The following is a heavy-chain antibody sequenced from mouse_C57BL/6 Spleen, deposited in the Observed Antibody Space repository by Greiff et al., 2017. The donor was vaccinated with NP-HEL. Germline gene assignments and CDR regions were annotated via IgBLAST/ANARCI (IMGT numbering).Heavy chain of an antibody. CDR1: GYTFTSYW. CDR2: IHPNSGST. CDR3: ANMSFAITTVVEDAMNY. V-gene: IGHV1-64*01. Sequence: QVQLQQPGAELVKPGASVKLSCKASGYTFTSYWMHWVKQRPGQGLEWIGMIHPNSGSTNYNEKFKSKATLTVDKSSSTAYMQLSSLTSEDSAVYYCANMSFAITTVVEDAMNYWGQGTSVTVSS. D-gene: IGHD1-1*01. J-gene: IGHJ4*01.